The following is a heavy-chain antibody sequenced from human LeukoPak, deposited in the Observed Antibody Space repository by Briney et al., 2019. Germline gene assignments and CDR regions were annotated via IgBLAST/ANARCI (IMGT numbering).Heavy chain of an antibody. Sequence: PSETLSLTCIVSGGSISGHFWSWIRQPPGKRLEWIGYIHYSGSTNYNPSLKSRLSISVDTSRNRFSLTLSSVTAADTAVYFCARRAARTVMGYGDFNWFDLWGQGTLVTVSS. V-gene: IGHV4-59*11. CDR1: GGSISGHF. CDR3: ARRAARTVMGYGDFNWFDL. CDR2: IHYSGST. D-gene: IGHD4-17*01. J-gene: IGHJ5*02.